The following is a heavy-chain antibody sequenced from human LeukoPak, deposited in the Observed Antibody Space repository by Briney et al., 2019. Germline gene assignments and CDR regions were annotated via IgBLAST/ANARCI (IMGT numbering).Heavy chain of an antibody. D-gene: IGHD1-26*01. V-gene: IGHV3-23*01. CDR2: ISGSGGST. CDR1: GFTFSSYA. CDR3: AKDMGATIRFDI. Sequence: GSLRLSCAASGFTFSSYAMSWVRQAPGKGLEWVSAISGSGGSTYYADSVKGRFTISRDNSKNTLYLQMNSLRAEDTAVYYCAKDMGATIRFDIWGQGTMVTVSS. J-gene: IGHJ3*02.